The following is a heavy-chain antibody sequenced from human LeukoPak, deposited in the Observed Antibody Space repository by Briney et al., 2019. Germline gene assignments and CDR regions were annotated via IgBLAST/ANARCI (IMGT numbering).Heavy chain of an antibody. V-gene: IGHV1-2*02. CDR2: INPNTGGT. D-gene: IGHD3-9*01. CDR3: ARVHATGYFSLDLGY. CDR1: GYTFTGYF. Sequence: ASVKVSCKASGYTFTGYFMHWVRQAPGQGLDWMGRINPNTGGTKYAQKFQGRVTMTRDTSIGTAYMELSTVTSDDTAVYFCARVHATGYFSLDLGYWGQGTLVTVSS. J-gene: IGHJ4*02.